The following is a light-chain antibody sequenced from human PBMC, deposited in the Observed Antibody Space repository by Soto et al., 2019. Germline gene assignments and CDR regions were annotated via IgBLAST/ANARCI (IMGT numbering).Light chain of an antibody. CDR1: ISDVGGYNY. V-gene: IGLV2-14*01. J-gene: IGLJ3*02. CDR2: EVS. CDR3: YSYTSSSTWV. Sequence: HSVLTQPASVSGSPGQSIAISCTGTISDVGGYNYVSWYQQHPGKAPKLIIYEVSNRPSGVSNRFSGSKSDNTASLTISGLQAEDEADYYCYSYTSSSTWVFGGGTKLTVL.